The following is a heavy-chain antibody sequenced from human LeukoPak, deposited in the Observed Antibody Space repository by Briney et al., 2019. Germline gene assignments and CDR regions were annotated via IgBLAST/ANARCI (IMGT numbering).Heavy chain of an antibody. CDR3: ARQAPLDGDFDF. Sequence: SETLSLTCTVSNGSLSSGRYYWSWIRQPAGKGLEWVGRIFPSGSANYSPSLKSRVTISVDTSKNQCSLILNSVTAADTAVYYCARQAPLDGDFDFWGQGTQVTVSS. J-gene: IGHJ4*02. CDR2: IFPSGSA. CDR1: NGSLSSGRYY. D-gene: IGHD3/OR15-3a*01. V-gene: IGHV4-61*02.